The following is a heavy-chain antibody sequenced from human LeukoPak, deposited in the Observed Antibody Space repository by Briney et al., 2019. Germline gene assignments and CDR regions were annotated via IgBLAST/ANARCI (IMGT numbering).Heavy chain of an antibody. J-gene: IGHJ4*02. CDR2: IYYSGST. Sequence: PSETLSLTCPGSSWSISRYSWSWLRQPPGKGLAGVGYIYYSGSTNYNPSLKSRVTISVDTSKNQFSLKLSSVTAADTAVYYCARDTHNCSSTSCSNYFDYWGQGTLVTVSS. D-gene: IGHD2-2*01. V-gene: IGHV4-59*01. CDR3: ARDTHNCSSTSCSNYFDY. CDR1: SWSISRYS.